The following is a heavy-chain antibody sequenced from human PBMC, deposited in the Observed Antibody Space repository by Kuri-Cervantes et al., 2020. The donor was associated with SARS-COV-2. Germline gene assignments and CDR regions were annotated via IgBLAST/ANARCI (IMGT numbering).Heavy chain of an antibody. CDR1: GGSISSGDYY. CDR2: INHSGST. D-gene: IGHD4-17*01. V-gene: IGHV4-39*07. CDR3: ARGGDYGFWFDP. J-gene: IGHJ5*02. Sequence: GSLRLSCTVSGGSISSGDYYWSWIRQPPGKGLEWIGEINHSGSTNYNPSLKSRVTISVDTSKNQFSLKLSSVTAADTAVYYCARGGDYGFWFDPWGQGTLVTVSS.